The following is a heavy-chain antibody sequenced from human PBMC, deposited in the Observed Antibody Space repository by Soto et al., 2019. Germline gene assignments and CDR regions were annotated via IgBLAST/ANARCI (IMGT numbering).Heavy chain of an antibody. CDR2: TIAYFGTA. J-gene: IGHJ6*02. V-gene: IGHV1-69*12. CDR3: ASPLSTDYYYGMDV. Sequence: QVQLVQSGAEVRKPGSSVRISCKASGGSFSKYPISWVRQAPGQGLEWMGGTIAYFGTANYALKFQGRVTITADESMSTTYMELSSLRSEDTAVYYCASPLSTDYYYGMDVWGQGTTVTVSS. CDR1: GGSFSKYP.